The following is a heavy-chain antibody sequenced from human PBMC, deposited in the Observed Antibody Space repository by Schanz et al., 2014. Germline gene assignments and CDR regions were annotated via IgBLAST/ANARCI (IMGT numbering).Heavy chain of an antibody. CDR2: IGNGGVTI. J-gene: IGHJ4*02. CDR1: GFPFSDYF. D-gene: IGHD3-10*01. Sequence: QVQLVDSGGGLVKPGGSLRLSCTASGFPFSDYFMAWFRQSPGRGLEWVSYIGNGGVTIYYADSVKGRFTISRDNSKNPLYLQMNSQRAEDTAVYYCARIGGSVFDYWAQGTLVTVSS. CDR3: ARIGGSVFDY. V-gene: IGHV3-11*01.